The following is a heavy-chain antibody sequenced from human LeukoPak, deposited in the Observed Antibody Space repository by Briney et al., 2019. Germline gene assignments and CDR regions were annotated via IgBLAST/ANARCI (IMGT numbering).Heavy chain of an antibody. CDR1: GYTLTGYY. Sequence: ASVKVSCKASGYTLTGYYMHWVRQAPGQGLEWMGWINPNSGDTKYAQKFQGRVTMTRDTSNNTVYMDLTRLIFDDTAMHYCARDGVFRFEVGDVYYYYMDVWGKGTTVIISS. J-gene: IGHJ6*03. V-gene: IGHV1-2*02. CDR2: INPNSGDT. D-gene: IGHD2-21*02. CDR3: ARDGVFRFEVGDVYYYYMDV.